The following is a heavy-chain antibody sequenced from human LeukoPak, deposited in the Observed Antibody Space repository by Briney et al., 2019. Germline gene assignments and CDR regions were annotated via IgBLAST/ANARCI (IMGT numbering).Heavy chain of an antibody. CDR2: ISAYNGNT. J-gene: IGHJ6*03. CDR1: GYTFTSYG. V-gene: IGHV1-18*01. D-gene: IGHD6-19*01. Sequence: ASVKVSCKASGYTFTSYGISWVRQAPGQGLEWMGWISAYNGNTNYAQKLQGRVTMTTDTSTSTAYMELRSLRSDDTAVYYCAIATGLDYYYYMDVWGKGTTVTVPS. CDR3: AIATGLDYYYYMDV.